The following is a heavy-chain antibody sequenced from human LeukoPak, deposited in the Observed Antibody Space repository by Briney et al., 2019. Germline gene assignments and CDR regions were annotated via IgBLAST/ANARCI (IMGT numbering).Heavy chain of an antibody. CDR2: IIPIFGIA. J-gene: IGHJ4*02. CDR1: GGTFSSYA. Sequence: SVKVSCKASGGTFSSYAISWVRQAPGQGLEWMGRIIPIFGIANYAQKFQGRVTITADKSTSTAYMELSSLRSEDTAVYHCARVGWDSSGYSLYYFDYWGQGTLVTVSS. V-gene: IGHV1-69*04. CDR3: ARVGWDSSGYSLYYFDY. D-gene: IGHD3-22*01.